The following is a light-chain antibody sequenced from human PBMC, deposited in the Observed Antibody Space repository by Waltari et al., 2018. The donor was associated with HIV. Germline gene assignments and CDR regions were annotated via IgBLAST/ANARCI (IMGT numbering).Light chain of an antibody. Sequence: QFALTQPAPVSGSPGQSITISCTGTSSDVGGYNYVSWYQQHPRKAPKVMVYEVSSRPSGVSNRFSCSKSGNTASLTISGLQAEDEADYYCSSYTSSSPVVFGGGTKLTVL. CDR3: SSYTSSSPVV. CDR2: EVS. J-gene: IGLJ2*01. V-gene: IGLV2-14*01. CDR1: SSDVGGYNY.